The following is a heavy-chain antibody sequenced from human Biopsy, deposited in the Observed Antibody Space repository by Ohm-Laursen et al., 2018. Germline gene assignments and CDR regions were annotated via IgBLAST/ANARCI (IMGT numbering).Heavy chain of an antibody. V-gene: IGHV4-31*03. J-gene: IGHJ4*02. D-gene: IGHD5-12*01. Sequence: TLSLTCNVSGDSISSGGHYWSWIGKFPGKGLEWIAYIYHTGSTYYNPSLKSRLSIAIDTSKNQFSVSLRSVTAADTAVYYCARADMVTTIVDYWGQGTLVTVSS. CDR2: IYHTGST. CDR1: GDSISSGGHY. CDR3: ARADMVTTIVDY.